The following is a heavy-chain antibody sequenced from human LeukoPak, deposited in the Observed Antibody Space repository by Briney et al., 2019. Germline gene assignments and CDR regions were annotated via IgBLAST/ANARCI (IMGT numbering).Heavy chain of an antibody. Sequence: SETPSLTCTVSGGSLSSSSYYWGWIRQPPGKGLEWIGSIFYSGSTYYNPSLKSRVTISVDTSQKQFSLKLSSVTAADTAVYYCAKTPTYYYDARGRPGAFDIWGQGTMVTVSS. CDR3: AKTPTYYYDARGRPGAFDI. CDR1: GGSLSSSSYY. CDR2: IFYSGST. D-gene: IGHD3-22*01. J-gene: IGHJ3*02. V-gene: IGHV4-39*05.